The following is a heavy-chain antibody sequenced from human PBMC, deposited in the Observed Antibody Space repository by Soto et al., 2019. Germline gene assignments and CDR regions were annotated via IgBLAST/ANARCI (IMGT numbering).Heavy chain of an antibody. Sequence: ASVKVSCKASGYTFTSYGISWVRQAPGQGLEWMGWISAYNGNTNYAQKLQGRVTMTTDTSTSTAYMELRSLRSDDTAVYYCAREGRWVLRFLEWLFDYGMDVWGQGTTVTVSS. CDR2: ISAYNGNT. V-gene: IGHV1-18*01. D-gene: IGHD3-3*01. CDR3: AREGRWVLRFLEWLFDYGMDV. J-gene: IGHJ6*02. CDR1: GYTFTSYG.